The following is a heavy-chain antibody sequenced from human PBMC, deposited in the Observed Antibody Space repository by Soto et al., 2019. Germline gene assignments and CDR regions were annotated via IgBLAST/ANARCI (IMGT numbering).Heavy chain of an antibody. CDR3: AKGQGSGWSPTVADFDY. V-gene: IGHV3-23*01. Sequence: EVQLLESGGGLVQPGGSLRLSCAASGFTFSSYAMSWVRQAPGKGLEWVSAISGSGGSTYYADSVKGRFTISRDNSKNTLYLQMNSLRAEDTAVYYCAKGQGSGWSPTVADFDYWGQGTLVTVSS. CDR2: ISGSGGST. D-gene: IGHD6-19*01. CDR1: GFTFSSYA. J-gene: IGHJ4*02.